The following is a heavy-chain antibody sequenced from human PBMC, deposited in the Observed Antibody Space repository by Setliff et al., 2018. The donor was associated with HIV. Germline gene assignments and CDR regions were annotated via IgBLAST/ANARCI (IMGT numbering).Heavy chain of an antibody. CDR2: FYYSGTT. V-gene: IGHV4-39*01. CDR3: ARFVLAWFDFSTGAVEVTDPYAFDF. CDR1: SASITTNSYY. Sequence: SETLSLTCAVSSASITTNSYYWGWIRQTPEKGLEWIGDFYYSGTTYYNPSLKSRATISVDTSQNQFSLRLSSVTAADTAVYHCARFVLAWFDFSTGAVEVTDPYAFDFWGQGILVTVSS. D-gene: IGHD2-21*02. J-gene: IGHJ4*02.